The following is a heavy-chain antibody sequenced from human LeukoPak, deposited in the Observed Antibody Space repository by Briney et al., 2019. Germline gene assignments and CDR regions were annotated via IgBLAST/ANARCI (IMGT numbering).Heavy chain of an antibody. CDR1: GGSISSYY. V-gene: IGHV4-59*01. CDR3: AAAGPQRYYYGMDV. D-gene: IGHD2-15*01. CDR2: IYYSGST. J-gene: IGHJ6*02. Sequence: SETLSLTCTVSGGSISSYYWSWIRQPPGKGLEWIGYIYYSGSTNYNPSLKSRVTISVDTSKNQFSLKLSSVTAADTAVYYCAAAGPQRYYYGMDVWGQGTTVTVSS.